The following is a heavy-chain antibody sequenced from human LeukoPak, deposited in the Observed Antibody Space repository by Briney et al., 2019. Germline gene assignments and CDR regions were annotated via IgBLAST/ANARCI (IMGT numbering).Heavy chain of an antibody. CDR1: GGSISSYY. J-gene: IGHJ4*02. CDR2: IYYSGST. V-gene: IGHV4-59*01. Sequence: PSETLSLTCTVSGGSISSYYWSWIRQPPGKGLEWIGYIYYSGSTNYNPSLKSRVTISVDTSKNQFSLKLSSVTAADTAVYYCARHQDYGDYGLLDYWGQGTLVTVSS. D-gene: IGHD4-17*01. CDR3: ARHQDYGDYGLLDY.